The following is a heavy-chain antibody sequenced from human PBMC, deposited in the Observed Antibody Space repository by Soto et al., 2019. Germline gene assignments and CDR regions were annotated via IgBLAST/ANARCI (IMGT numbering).Heavy chain of an antibody. Sequence: PGESLKISCAASGFTFSSYAMSWVRQAPGKGLEWVSAISGSGGSTYYADSVKGRFTISRDNSKNTLYLQMNSLRAEDTAVYYCGTIDVVVVVAATRQSFDPWGQGTLVTVSS. J-gene: IGHJ5*02. CDR1: GFTFSSYA. D-gene: IGHD2-15*01. V-gene: IGHV3-23*01. CDR2: ISGSGGST. CDR3: GTIDVVVVVAATRQSFDP.